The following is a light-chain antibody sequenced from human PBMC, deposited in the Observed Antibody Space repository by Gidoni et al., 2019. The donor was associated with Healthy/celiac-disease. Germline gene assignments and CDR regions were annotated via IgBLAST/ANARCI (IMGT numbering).Light chain of an antibody. J-gene: IGKJ1*01. Sequence: VLTQSTGTLSLSPGESATLSCRASQSVSSSHLTWYQQKPGQAPRLLIYGASSRATGIKDRCSGSGSGTDFTLIISRLETEDFAVYYCQQYGSSRTFGQGTKVEIK. CDR2: GAS. CDR1: QSVSSSH. V-gene: IGKV3-20*01. CDR3: QQYGSSRT.